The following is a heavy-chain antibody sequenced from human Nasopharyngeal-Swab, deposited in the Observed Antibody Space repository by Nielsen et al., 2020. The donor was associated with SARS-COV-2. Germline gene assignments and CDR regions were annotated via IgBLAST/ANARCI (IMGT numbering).Heavy chain of an antibody. V-gene: IGHV3-33*01. J-gene: IGHJ6*03. Sequence: GESLKISCAASGFTFSSYGMHWVRQAPGKGLEWVAVIWYDGSNKYYADSVKGRFTISRDNSKNTLYLQMNSLRAEDTAVYYCARGGDYGDYLYYYYYYMDVWGKGTTVTVSS. CDR2: IWYDGSNK. CDR1: GFTFSSYG. CDR3: ARGGDYGDYLYYYYYYMDV. D-gene: IGHD4-17*01.